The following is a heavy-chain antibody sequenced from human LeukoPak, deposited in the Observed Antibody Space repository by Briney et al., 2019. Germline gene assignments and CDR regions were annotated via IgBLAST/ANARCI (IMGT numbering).Heavy chain of an antibody. V-gene: IGHV3-33*01. CDR3: ARLPGGVRGVIITQDY. Sequence: GRSLRLSCAASGFTFSSYGMHWVHQAPGKGLEWVAVIWYDGSNKYYADSVKGRFTISRDNSKNTLYLQMNSLRAEDTAVYYCARLPGGVRGVIITQDYWGQGTLVTVSS. CDR2: IWYDGSNK. J-gene: IGHJ4*02. CDR1: GFTFSSYG. D-gene: IGHD3-10*01.